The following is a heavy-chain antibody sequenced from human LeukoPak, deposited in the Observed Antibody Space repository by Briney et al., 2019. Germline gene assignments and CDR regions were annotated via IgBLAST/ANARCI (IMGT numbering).Heavy chain of an antibody. CDR3: ARDVTSPGSYDSSGYNAFDI. CDR2: IYYSGYT. CDR1: GGSISSYY. J-gene: IGHJ3*02. Sequence: PSETLSPTCTVSGGSISSYYWSWIRQPPGKGLKWIGNIYYSGYTTYSPSLRSRVTISVDTSKNQFSLKLSSVTAADTAVYYCARDVTSPGSYDSSGYNAFDIWGQGTMVTVSS. V-gene: IGHV4-59*12. D-gene: IGHD3-22*01.